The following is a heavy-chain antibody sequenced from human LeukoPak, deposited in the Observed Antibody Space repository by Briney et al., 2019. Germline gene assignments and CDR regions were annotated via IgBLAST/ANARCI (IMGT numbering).Heavy chain of an antibody. J-gene: IGHJ4*02. D-gene: IGHD6-19*01. CDR3: ARRHSSGWFYY. CDR1: GYSISNGYY. CDR2: IYRSGST. Sequence: SETLSLTCTVSGYSISNGYYWDWIRQPPGRGLEWIGNIYRSGSTSYNPSLKSRVTISVDTSKNQFSLKVNSVTAADTAVHCARRHSSGWFYYWGQGTLVTVSS. V-gene: IGHV4-38-2*02.